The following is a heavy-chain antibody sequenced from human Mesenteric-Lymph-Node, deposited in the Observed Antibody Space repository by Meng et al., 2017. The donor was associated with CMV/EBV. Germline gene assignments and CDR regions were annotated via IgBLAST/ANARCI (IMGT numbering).Heavy chain of an antibody. J-gene: IGHJ4*02. D-gene: IGHD3-22*01. CDR1: GGSFSDYY. Sequence: GSLRLSCAVSGGSFSDYYWSWIRQPPGKGLEWIGEINHSGGTNYNPSLKSRVTISVDTSKRQFSLSLNSVTAADTAVYYCARAPTYYYDSSGYRIPFFDYWGQGTLVTVSS. CDR3: ARAPTYYYDSSGYRIPFFDY. V-gene: IGHV4-34*01. CDR2: INHSGGT.